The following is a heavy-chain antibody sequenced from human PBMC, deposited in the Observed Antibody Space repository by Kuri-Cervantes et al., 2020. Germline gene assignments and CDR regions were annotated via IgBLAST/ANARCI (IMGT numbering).Heavy chain of an antibody. Sequence: GGSLRLSCAASGFTFSSYAMHWVRQAPGKGLEWVAVISYDGSNKYYADSVKGRFTISRDNAKNSLYLQMNSLRAEDTAVYYCARVHILTGYFDYWGQGTLVTVSS. D-gene: IGHD3-9*01. J-gene: IGHJ4*02. CDR3: ARVHILTGYFDY. CDR2: ISYDGSNK. CDR1: GFTFSSYA. V-gene: IGHV3-30-3*01.